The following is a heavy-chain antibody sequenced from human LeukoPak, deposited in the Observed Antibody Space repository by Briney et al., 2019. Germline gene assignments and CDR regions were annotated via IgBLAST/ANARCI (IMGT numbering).Heavy chain of an antibody. Sequence: SETLSLTCTVSGGSVSSGSYYWSWIRQPPGKGLEWIGYIYYSGSTNYNPSLKSRVTISVDTSKNQFSLKLSSVTAADTAVYYCARFSIAARLQFDYWGQGTLVTVSS. D-gene: IGHD6-6*01. J-gene: IGHJ4*02. CDR2: IYYSGST. CDR3: ARFSIAARLQFDY. CDR1: GGSVSSGSYY. V-gene: IGHV4-61*01.